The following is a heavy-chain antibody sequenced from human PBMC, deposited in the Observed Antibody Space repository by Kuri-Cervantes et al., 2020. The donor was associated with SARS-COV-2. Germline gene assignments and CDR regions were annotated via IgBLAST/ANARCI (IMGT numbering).Heavy chain of an antibody. J-gene: IGHJ5*02. V-gene: IGHV4-59*11. Sequence: GSLRLSCTVSGGSITSHYWNWIRQSPGRGLEWIGYIYYSGSTKYNPSFKSRVTISVDTSKNQFSLELSSVTAADTAVYYCARDPNANHNNWFDPWGQGTLVTVSS. CDR2: IYYSGST. CDR1: GGSITSHY. CDR3: ARDPNANHNNWFDP. D-gene: IGHD4/OR15-4a*01.